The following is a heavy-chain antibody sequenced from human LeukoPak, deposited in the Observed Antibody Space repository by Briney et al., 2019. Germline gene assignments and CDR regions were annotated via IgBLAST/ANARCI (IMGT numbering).Heavy chain of an antibody. CDR1: GFTFSNYW. D-gene: IGHD5-18*01. CDR3: AKTFTYGYDY. Sequence: GGSLRLSCAVSGFTFSNYWMTWVRQAPGKGLEWVANINPGGSATYHVDSVRGRFTISRDNAKNSLFLQMDSLRAEDTAVYYCAKTFTYGYDYLGQGTLVTVSS. J-gene: IGHJ4*02. V-gene: IGHV3-7*05. CDR2: INPGGSAT.